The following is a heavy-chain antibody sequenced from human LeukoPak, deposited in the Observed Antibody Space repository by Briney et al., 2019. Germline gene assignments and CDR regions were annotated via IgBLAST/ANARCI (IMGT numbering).Heavy chain of an antibody. D-gene: IGHD3-22*01. CDR2: IYHSGST. J-gene: IGHJ5*02. Sequence: PSETLSLTCTVSGGSISSGGYYWSWIRQPPGKGLEWIGYIYHSGSTYYNPSLKSRVTISVDRSKNQFSLKLSSVTAADTAVYYCARGANDSSGYPYNWFDPWGQGTLVTVSS. CDR1: GGSISSGGYY. CDR3: ARGANDSSGYPYNWFDP. V-gene: IGHV4-30-2*01.